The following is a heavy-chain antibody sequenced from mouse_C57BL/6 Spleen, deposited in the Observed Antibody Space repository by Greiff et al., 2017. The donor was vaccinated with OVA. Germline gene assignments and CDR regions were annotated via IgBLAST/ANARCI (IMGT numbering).Heavy chain of an antibody. V-gene: IGHV1-80*01. J-gene: IGHJ2*01. CDR1: GYAFSSYW. Sequence: QVQLQQSGAELVKPGASVKISCKASGYAFSSYWMNWVKQRPGKGLEGIGQIYPGDGDTNYNRKFKGKATLTADKSSSTAYMQLSSLTSEDSAVYFCARWGTTVVFDYWGQGTTLTVSS. D-gene: IGHD1-1*01. CDR3: ARWGTTVVFDY. CDR2: IYPGDGDT.